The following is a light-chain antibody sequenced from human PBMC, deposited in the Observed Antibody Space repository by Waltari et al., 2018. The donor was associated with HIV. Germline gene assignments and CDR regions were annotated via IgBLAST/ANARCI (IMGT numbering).Light chain of an antibody. CDR3: QQYDTSPWT. Sequence: EIVLTQSPGTPSLSPGEGATLSCRASQSVSSSYLAWYQQKPGQSPSLLIYDSSSRATDIPDRFSGSGSGTDFSLTISRLEPEDFAVYYCQQYDTSPWTFGQGTKVEIK. J-gene: IGKJ1*01. CDR1: QSVSSSY. V-gene: IGKV3-20*01. CDR2: DSS.